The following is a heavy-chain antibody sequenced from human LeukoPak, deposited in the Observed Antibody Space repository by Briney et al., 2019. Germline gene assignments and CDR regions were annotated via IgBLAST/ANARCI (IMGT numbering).Heavy chain of an antibody. Sequence: PSETLSLTCTVSGGSITSGGSYWTWIRQHPGKGLGWIGYIYHTGSAFYSPSLESRASLSVDTSKKQFSLRLTTVTVADTAVYYCARENDINSYDYWGQGTLVTVSS. CDR3: ARENDINSYDY. CDR2: IYHTGSA. CDR1: GGSITSGGSY. V-gene: IGHV4-31*03. J-gene: IGHJ4*02. D-gene: IGHD6-6*01.